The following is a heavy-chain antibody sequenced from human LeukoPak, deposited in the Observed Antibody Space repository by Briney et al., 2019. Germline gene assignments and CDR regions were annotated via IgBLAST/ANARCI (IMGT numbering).Heavy chain of an antibody. Sequence: GGSLRLSCAASGFTFSSYAMHWVRQAPGKGLEWVAFIRYDGSNKYYADSVKGRFTISRDNAKNSLYLQMNSLRAEDTAVYYCARYSSSWYSRAEYFQHWGQGTLVTVSS. CDR2: IRYDGSNK. V-gene: IGHV3-30*02. D-gene: IGHD6-13*01. CDR3: ARYSSSWYSRAEYFQH. J-gene: IGHJ1*01. CDR1: GFTFSSYA.